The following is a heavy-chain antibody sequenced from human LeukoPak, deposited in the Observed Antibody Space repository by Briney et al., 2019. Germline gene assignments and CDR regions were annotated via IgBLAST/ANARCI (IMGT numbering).Heavy chain of an antibody. D-gene: IGHD1-1*01. Sequence: ASVKVSCKASGYTFAGYYMHWVRQAPGQGLEWMGWINPNSGGTNYAQKFQGRVTMTRDTSISTAYMELSSLRSEDTAVYYCARLDGTTGTFGYWGQGTLVTVSS. CDR2: INPNSGGT. J-gene: IGHJ4*02. V-gene: IGHV1-2*02. CDR3: ARLDGTTGTFGY. CDR1: GYTFAGYY.